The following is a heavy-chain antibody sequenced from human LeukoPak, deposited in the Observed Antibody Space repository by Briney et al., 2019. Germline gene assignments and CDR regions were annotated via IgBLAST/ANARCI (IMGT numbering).Heavy chain of an antibody. CDR1: GGSISSSSYY. Sequence: PSETLSLTCTVSGGSISSSSYYWGWIRQPPGKGLEWIGSIYYSGSTYYNPSLKSRVTISVDTSKNQFSLKLSSVTAADTAVYYCASSGYCTNGVCDYWGQGTLVTVSS. CDR3: ASSGYCTNGVCDY. V-gene: IGHV4-39*07. D-gene: IGHD2-8*01. CDR2: IYYSGST. J-gene: IGHJ4*02.